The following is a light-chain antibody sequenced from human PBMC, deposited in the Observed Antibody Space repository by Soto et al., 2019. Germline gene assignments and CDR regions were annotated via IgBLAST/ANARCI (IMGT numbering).Light chain of an antibody. CDR2: GVS. CDR1: QSISHKY. V-gene: IGKV3-20*01. J-gene: IGKJ1*01. Sequence: MVLTQSPGTLSLSPGERATLSCRASQSISHKYLAWYQQEPGQAPRPLLHGVSTRTSGIPDRFSGSGSGTDFTLTISRLEPEDFAVYYCQLYSGSPWTFGQGTKVEIK. CDR3: QLYSGSPWT.